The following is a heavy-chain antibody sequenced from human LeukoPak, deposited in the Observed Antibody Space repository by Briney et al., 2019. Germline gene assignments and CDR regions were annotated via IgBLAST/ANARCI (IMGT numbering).Heavy chain of an antibody. CDR2: INPNSGGT. V-gene: IGHV1-2*02. CDR1: GYTFTGYY. CDR3: ARGGTVLRPNSPYDY. D-gene: IGHD4-17*01. Sequence: GASVKVSCKASGYTFTGYYMHWVRQAPGQGLEWMGWINPNSGGTNYAQKFQGRVTMTRDTSISTAYMELSSLRSEDTAVYYCARGGTVLRPNSPYDYWGQGTLVTVSS. J-gene: IGHJ4*02.